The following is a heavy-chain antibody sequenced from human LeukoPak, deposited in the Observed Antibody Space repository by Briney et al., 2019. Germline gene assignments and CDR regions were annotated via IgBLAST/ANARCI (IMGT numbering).Heavy chain of an antibody. CDR2: INERATII. D-gene: IGHD3-16*01. Sequence: GGSLRLSCAASGFTFSNYWMHWVRQAPGKGLEWVSRINERATIISYADSVKGRFTISRENARNTLYLQMNSLTAENTAVYYCVRDLILVWTPGDDFDHWGQGTLVTVSS. CDR3: VRDLILVWTPGDDFDH. CDR1: GFTFSNYW. J-gene: IGHJ4*02. V-gene: IGHV3-74*01.